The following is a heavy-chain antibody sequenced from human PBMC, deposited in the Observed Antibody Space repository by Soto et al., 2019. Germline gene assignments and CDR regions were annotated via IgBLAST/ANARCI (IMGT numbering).Heavy chain of an antibody. CDR1: GGTFSSYA. D-gene: IGHD1-1*01. CDR3: ARYGAGTKGGDDAFDI. J-gene: IGHJ3*02. Sequence: QVQLVQSGAEVKKPGSSVKVSCKASGGTFSSYAISWVRQAPGQGLEWMGGIIPIFGTANYAQKFQGRVTITADESTSTADMELSSLRSEDTAVYYCARYGAGTKGGDDAFDIWGQGTMVTVSS. V-gene: IGHV1-69*01. CDR2: IIPIFGTA.